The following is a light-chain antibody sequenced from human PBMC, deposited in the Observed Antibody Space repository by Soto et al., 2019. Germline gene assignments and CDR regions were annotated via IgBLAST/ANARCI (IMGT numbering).Light chain of an antibody. CDR2: AAA. CDR3: QQYGRSPWT. V-gene: IGKV3-20*01. J-gene: IGKJ1*01. CDR1: QSVSSNS. Sequence: EMPPSPYTLSWSHRERATLSCRSTQSVSSNSLAWYQQKPGQAPRLLIYAAATRATGIPDRFSGSGSGTDFTLTISRREPEDFAVYFCQQYGRSPWTFGQGTKVDIK.